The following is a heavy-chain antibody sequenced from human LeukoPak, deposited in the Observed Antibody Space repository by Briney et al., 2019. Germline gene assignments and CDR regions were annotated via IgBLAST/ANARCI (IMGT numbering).Heavy chain of an antibody. CDR1: GFTFSDYG. CDR2: ISQSGSGI. Sequence: PGGSLRLSCAASGFTFSDYGMRWVRQAPGKGLEWVSAISQSGSGIYYADFVKGRFTISRDNSKNTLYLRMNSLRAEDTAVYFWAKAATAGTTLFLYGGQGPLVTVS. V-gene: IGHV3-23*01. D-gene: IGHD1-1*01. CDR3: AKAATAGTTLFLY. J-gene: IGHJ4*02.